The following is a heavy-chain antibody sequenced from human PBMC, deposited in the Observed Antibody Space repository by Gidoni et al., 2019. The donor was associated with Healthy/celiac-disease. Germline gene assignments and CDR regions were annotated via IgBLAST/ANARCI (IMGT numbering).Heavy chain of an antibody. D-gene: IGHD3-3*01. Sequence: GAEVKKPGASVKVSCKASGYTFTSYDINWVRQATGQGLEWMGWMNPNSGNTGYAQKFQGRVTMTRNTSISTAYMELSSLRSEDTAVYYCARRCRDYDFWSGYDCDLWGRGTLVTVSS. CDR2: MNPNSGNT. J-gene: IGHJ2*01. V-gene: IGHV1-8*01. CDR1: GYTFTSYD. CDR3: ARRCRDYDFWSGYDCDL.